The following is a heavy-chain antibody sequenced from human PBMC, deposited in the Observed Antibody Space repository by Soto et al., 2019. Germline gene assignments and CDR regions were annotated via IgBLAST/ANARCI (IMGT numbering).Heavy chain of an antibody. V-gene: IGHV4-34*01. D-gene: IGHD2-2*01. CDR2: INHSGST. J-gene: IGHJ4*02. CDR1: GGSFSGYY. CDR3: ARGYPDIVVVPAALRPFDY. Sequence: PPETLSLTCAVYGGSFSGYYWSWIRQPPGKGLEWIGEINHSGSTNYNPSLKSRVTISVDTSKNQFSLKLSSVTAADTAVYYCARGYPDIVVVPAALRPFDYWGQGTLVTVSS.